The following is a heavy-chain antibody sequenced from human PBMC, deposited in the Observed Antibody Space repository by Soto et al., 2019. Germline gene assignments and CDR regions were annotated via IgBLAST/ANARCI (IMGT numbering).Heavy chain of an antibody. Sequence: GASVKVSCKASGYTFTGYYMHWVRQAPGQGLEWMGWINPNSGGTNYAQKFQGWVTMTRDTSISTAYMELSRLRSDDTAVYYCARGRDTAMVYYYYYYMDVWGKGTTVTVSS. J-gene: IGHJ6*03. V-gene: IGHV1-2*04. D-gene: IGHD5-18*01. CDR1: GYTFTGYY. CDR3: ARGRDTAMVYYYYYYMDV. CDR2: INPNSGGT.